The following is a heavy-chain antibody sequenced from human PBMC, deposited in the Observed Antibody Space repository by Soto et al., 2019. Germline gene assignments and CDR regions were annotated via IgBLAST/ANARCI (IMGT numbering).Heavy chain of an antibody. CDR2: ISSSSGNTI. CDR3: ARDLWDDLAGGESDY. J-gene: IGHJ4*02. CDR1: GFTFSSYG. D-gene: IGHD3-16*01. Sequence: EVQLVESGGGLVQPGGSLRLSCAASGFTFSSYGMNWVRQAPGKGLEWVSYISSSSGNTIYYADSVKGRFTISRDNAKNSLYLQMSSLRAEDTALYYCARDLWDDLAGGESDYWGKGTLVTVSS. V-gene: IGHV3-48*01.